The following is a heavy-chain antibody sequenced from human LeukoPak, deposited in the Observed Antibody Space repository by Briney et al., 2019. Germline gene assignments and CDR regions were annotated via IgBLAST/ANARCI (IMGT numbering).Heavy chain of an antibody. V-gene: IGHV3-9*01. CDR3: ANLAVAGTGGDFDY. Sequence: GGSLRLSCAASGFTFDDYAMHWVRQAPGKGLEWVSGISWNSGSIGYADSVKGGFTISRDNAKNSLYLQMNSLRAEDTALYYCANLAVAGTGGDFDYWGQGTLVTVSS. J-gene: IGHJ4*02. CDR2: ISWNSGSI. CDR1: GFTFDDYA. D-gene: IGHD6-19*01.